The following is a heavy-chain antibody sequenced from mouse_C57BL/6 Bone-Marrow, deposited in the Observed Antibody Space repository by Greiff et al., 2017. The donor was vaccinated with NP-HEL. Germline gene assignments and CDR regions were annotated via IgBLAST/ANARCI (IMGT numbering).Heavy chain of an antibody. Sequence: VQLQQSGAELVRPGTSVKVSCKASGYAFTNYLIEWVKQRPGQGLEWIGVINPGSGGTNYNEKFKGKETLTADKSSSTAYMQLSSLTSEDSAVYFCARSLYYGNFYWYFDVWGTGTTVTVSS. CDR1: GYAFTNYL. V-gene: IGHV1-54*01. D-gene: IGHD2-1*01. CDR3: ARSLYYGNFYWYFDV. CDR2: INPGSGGT. J-gene: IGHJ1*03.